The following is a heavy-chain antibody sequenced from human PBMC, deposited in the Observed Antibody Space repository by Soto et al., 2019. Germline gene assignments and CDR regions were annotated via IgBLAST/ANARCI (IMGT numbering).Heavy chain of an antibody. Sequence: GASVKVSCKASGGTLSSYAISWVRQAPGQGLEWMGGIIPIFGTANYAQKFQGRVTITADKSTSTAYMELSSLRSEDTAVYYCASVYYYDSSGTLNWFDPWGQGTLVTVSS. CDR3: ASVYYYDSSGTLNWFDP. J-gene: IGHJ5*02. D-gene: IGHD3-22*01. CDR2: IIPIFGTA. CDR1: GGTLSSYA. V-gene: IGHV1-69*06.